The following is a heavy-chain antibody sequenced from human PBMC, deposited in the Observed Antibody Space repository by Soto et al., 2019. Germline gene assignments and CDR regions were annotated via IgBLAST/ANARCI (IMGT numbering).Heavy chain of an antibody. CDR3: AKGDQVGSGWYKPFFDY. CDR1: GFTFSSYG. Sequence: GGSLRLSCAASGFTFSSYGMHWVRQAPGKGLEWVAVISYDGSNKYYADSVKGRFTISRDNSKNTLYLQMNSLRAEDTAVYYCAKGDQVGSGWYKPFFDYWGQGTLVTVSS. J-gene: IGHJ4*02. CDR2: ISYDGSNK. V-gene: IGHV3-30*18. D-gene: IGHD6-19*01.